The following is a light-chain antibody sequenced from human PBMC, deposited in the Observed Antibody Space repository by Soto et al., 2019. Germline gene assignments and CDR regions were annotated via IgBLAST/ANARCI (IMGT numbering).Light chain of an antibody. Sequence: QSVLTQPASVSGSPGQSITISCTGTSSDVGSYNLVSWYQQHPGKAPKLMIYEGSKRPSGVSNRFSGSKSGNTASPTISGIEADFDADYYCYSYPGSRAVFGRVTK. CDR2: EGS. J-gene: IGLJ2*01. CDR1: SSDVGSYNL. CDR3: YSYPGSRAV. V-gene: IGLV2-23*01.